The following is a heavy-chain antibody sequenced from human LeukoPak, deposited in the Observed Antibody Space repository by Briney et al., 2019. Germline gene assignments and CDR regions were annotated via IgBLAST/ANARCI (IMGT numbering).Heavy chain of an antibody. J-gene: IGHJ4*02. CDR3: ARGPSAGRSLGY. V-gene: IGHV3-7*01. CDR2: IKQDGSEK. CDR1: RFTFGSYW. D-gene: IGHD6-6*01. Sequence: PGGSLRLSCAASRFTFGSYWMSWVRQAPGKGPEWVANIKQDGSEKYYVDSVKGRFTISRDNAKNSLYLQMNSLRAEDTAVYYCARGPSAGRSLGYWGQGTLVTVSS.